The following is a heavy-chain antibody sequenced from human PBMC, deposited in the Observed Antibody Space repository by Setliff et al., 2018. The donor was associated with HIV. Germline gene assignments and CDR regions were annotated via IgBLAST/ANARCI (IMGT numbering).Heavy chain of an antibody. V-gene: IGHV3-23*01. CDR3: AKLDYYDTSGSWARKVAIDF. Sequence: PGGSLRLSCAASGFTFSSSAMSWVRQAPGKGLEWVSPIQSSGITYYADSVKGRFTISRDNSNNTLSLQMSSLRAEDTALYYCAKLDYYDTSGSWARKVAIDFWGRGTMVTVSS. CDR1: GFTFSSSA. D-gene: IGHD3-22*01. J-gene: IGHJ3*01. CDR2: IQSSGIT.